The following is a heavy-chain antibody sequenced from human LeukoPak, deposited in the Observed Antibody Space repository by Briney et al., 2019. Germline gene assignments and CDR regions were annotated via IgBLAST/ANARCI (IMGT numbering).Heavy chain of an antibody. CDR2: IRSKAYGGTT. CDR1: GFSIGDYA. D-gene: IGHD3-10*01. CDR3: SRTVLRGVIRVHNLDS. J-gene: IGHJ4*02. V-gene: IGHV3-49*04. Sequence: QSGGSLRLSCSASGFSIGDYAMSWVRQAPGKGLEWVGFIRSKAYGGTTEYAASVKGRFTISRDNSKSIAYLQVNSLKTEDTAVYYCSRTVLRGVIRVHNLDSWGQGTLVIVSS.